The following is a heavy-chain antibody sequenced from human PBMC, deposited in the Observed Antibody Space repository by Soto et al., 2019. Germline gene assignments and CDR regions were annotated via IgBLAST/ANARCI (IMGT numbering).Heavy chain of an antibody. J-gene: IGHJ6*02. D-gene: IGHD6-25*01. V-gene: IGHV1-69*12. CDR3: ARQGAALRDYYYGMDV. CDR2: IIPIFGTA. CDR1: GGTFSRYA. Sequence: QVQLVQSGAEVKKPGSSVKVSCKASGGTFSRYAISWVRQAPGQGLEWMGGIIPIFGTANYAQKFQGRVTITAXXXTXXAYMERSSLRSEDTAVYYCARQGAALRDYYYGMDVWGQGTTVTVSS.